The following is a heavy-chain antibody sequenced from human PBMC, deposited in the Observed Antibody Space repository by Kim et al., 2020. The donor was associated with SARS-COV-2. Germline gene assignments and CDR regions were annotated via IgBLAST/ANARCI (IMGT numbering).Heavy chain of an antibody. CDR3: AKDPYYDFWSGYYFDY. V-gene: IGHV3-23*01. D-gene: IGHD3-3*01. Sequence: DSVKGRLTIYRDNYKNTLYLQMNSLRAEDTAVYYCAKDPYYDFWSGYYFDYWGQGTLVTVSS. J-gene: IGHJ4*02.